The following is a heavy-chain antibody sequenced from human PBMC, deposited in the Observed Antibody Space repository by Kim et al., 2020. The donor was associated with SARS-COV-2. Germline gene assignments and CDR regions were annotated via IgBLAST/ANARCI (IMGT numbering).Heavy chain of an antibody. J-gene: IGHJ1*01. D-gene: IGHD6-6*01. V-gene: IGHV3-11*01. CDR1: KFTFSDYY. Sequence: GGSLRLSCVASKFTFSDYYMSWIRQAPGKGLEWVSYISSSSGTTYYADSVKGRFTISRDNDKNSLYLQMNSLRTEDTAVYYCATYRTSYYSQYWRQGPL. CDR3: ATYRTSYYSQY. CDR2: ISSSSGTT.